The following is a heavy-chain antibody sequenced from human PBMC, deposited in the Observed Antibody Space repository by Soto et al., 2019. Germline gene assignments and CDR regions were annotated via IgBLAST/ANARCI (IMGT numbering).Heavy chain of an antibody. CDR3: ARVTGGKYCTNGVCYTNLPEDYYYYYMDV. Sequence: KSSETLSLTCTVSGGSISSYYWSWIRQPPGKGLEWIGYIYYSGSTNYNPSLKSRVTISVDTSKNQFSLKLSSVTAADTAVYYCARVTGGKYCTNGVCYTNLPEDYYYYYMDVWGKGTTVTVSS. D-gene: IGHD2-8*01. CDR2: IYYSGST. V-gene: IGHV4-59*01. J-gene: IGHJ6*03. CDR1: GGSISSYY.